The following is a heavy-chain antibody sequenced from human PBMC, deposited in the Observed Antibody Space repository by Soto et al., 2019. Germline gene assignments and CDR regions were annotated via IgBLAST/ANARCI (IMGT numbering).Heavy chain of an antibody. CDR2: IYSGVST. CDR1: GFTVSTKY. V-gene: IGHV3-66*01. CDR3: ARDPWAADY. Sequence: EVQLVESGGGLVQPGGSLRLSCAASGFTVSTKYMSWVRQAPGKGLEWVSVIYSGVSTVYADSARCRFTISRDNSKNTVKLQMKSLRAEDTAVYYCARDPWAADYWGQGTLVTVSS. D-gene: IGHD3-16*01. J-gene: IGHJ4*02.